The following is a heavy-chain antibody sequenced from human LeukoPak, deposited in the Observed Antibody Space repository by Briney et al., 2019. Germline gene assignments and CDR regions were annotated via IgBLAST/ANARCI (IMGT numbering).Heavy chain of an antibody. CDR2: IYSGGST. Sequence: ETLSLTCSVSGDSLSSYSWSWVRQVPGKGLEWVSVIYSGGSTYYADSVKGRFTISRDNSKNTLYLQMNSLRAEDTALYYCATLYYHGMDVWGQGTTVTVSS. J-gene: IGHJ6*02. CDR1: GDSLSSYS. CDR3: ATLYYHGMDV. D-gene: IGHD2-2*02. V-gene: IGHV3-66*01.